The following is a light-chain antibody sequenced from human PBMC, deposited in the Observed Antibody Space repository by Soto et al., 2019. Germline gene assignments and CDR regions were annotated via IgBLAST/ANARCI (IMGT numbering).Light chain of an antibody. Sequence: NVLRQSPGSLSLSPGERAALYCRASQSVGGNVAWYQQKPGQAPKLLIFGASSRDTGIPDRFGGSGSGTDFTLTISRLEPEDFALYYCQHYGSSPRTFGQGTKLDIK. V-gene: IGKV3-20*01. CDR3: QHYGSSPRT. CDR2: GAS. J-gene: IGKJ1*01. CDR1: QSVGGN.